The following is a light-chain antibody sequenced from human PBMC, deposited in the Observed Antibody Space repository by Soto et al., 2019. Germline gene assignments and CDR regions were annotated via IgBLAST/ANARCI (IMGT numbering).Light chain of an antibody. CDR2: DAS. Sequence: EIVLTQSPGTLSLSPGERATLSCRASQSVSSYLAWYQQKPGQAPRLLIYDASNRATGISARFGGSGSGADFTLTISRLEPEDFAVYYCQQYGSSPRTFGQGTKVDIK. CDR1: QSVSSY. V-gene: IGKV3-20*01. J-gene: IGKJ1*01. CDR3: QQYGSSPRT.